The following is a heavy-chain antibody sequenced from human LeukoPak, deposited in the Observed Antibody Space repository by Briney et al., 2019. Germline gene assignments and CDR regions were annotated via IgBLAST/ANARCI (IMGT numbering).Heavy chain of an antibody. CDR2: INPSGGST. J-gene: IGHJ4*02. V-gene: IGHV1-46*01. Sequence: GASVKVSCKASGYTFTSYYMHWVRQAAGQGLEWMGIINPSGGSTSYAQKFQGRVTMTEDTSTDTAYMELSSLRSEDTAVYYCATEGYYDSSGYYNDYWGQGTLVTVSS. CDR1: GYTFTSYY. CDR3: ATEGYYDSSGYYNDY. D-gene: IGHD3-22*01.